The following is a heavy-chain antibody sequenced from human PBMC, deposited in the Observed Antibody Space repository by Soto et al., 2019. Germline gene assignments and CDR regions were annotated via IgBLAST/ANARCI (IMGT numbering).Heavy chain of an antibody. J-gene: IGHJ4*02. Sequence: PGGSLRLSCEASGSKFDDYMMHWVRQAPGKGLEWISLISWDGGSIDYADSIKGRFTVSRDNSKTSLYLHMHSLTSDDSALYFLAKAGNGGSYLDSWCQGTLVTVST. CDR2: ISWDGGSI. D-gene: IGHD2-15*01. CDR3: AKAGNGGSYLDS. CDR1: GSKFDDYM. V-gene: IGHV3-43*01.